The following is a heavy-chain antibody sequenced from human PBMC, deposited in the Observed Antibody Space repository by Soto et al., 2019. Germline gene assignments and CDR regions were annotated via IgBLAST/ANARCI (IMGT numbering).Heavy chain of an antibody. J-gene: IGHJ4*02. D-gene: IGHD3-22*01. V-gene: IGHV1-69*08. CDR1: GGTFSSYT. Sequence: QVQLVQSGAEVKKPGSSVKVSCKASGGTFSSYTISWVRQAPGQGLEWMGRIIPILGIANYAQKFQGRVTITADKSQSTAYMELSSLRSEDTAVYYCARDPHYYDSSGYYFDSWGQGTLVTVSS. CDR3: ARDPHYYDSSGYYFDS. CDR2: IIPILGIA.